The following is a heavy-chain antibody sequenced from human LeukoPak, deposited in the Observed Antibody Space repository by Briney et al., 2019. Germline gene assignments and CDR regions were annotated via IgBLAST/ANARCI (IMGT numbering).Heavy chain of an antibody. CDR2: INPNSGGT. CDR1: GYTFTGYY. J-gene: IGHJ5*02. D-gene: IGHD6-13*01. Sequence: VKVSCKASGYTFTGYYMHWVRQAPGQGLEWMGWINPNSGGTNYAQKFQGRVTMTRDTSISTAYVELSRLRSDDTAVYYCARAYERQLANNWFDPWGQGTLVTVSS. V-gene: IGHV1-2*02. CDR3: ARAYERQLANNWFDP.